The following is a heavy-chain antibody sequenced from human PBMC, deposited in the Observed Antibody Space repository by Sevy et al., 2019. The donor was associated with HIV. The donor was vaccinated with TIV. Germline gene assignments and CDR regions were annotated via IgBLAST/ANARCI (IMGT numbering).Heavy chain of an antibody. V-gene: IGHV4-39*01. J-gene: IGHJ2*01. CDR3: ATPRGSDCYEGIGGYFDL. Sequence: SETLSLTCTVSGGSISRSSYYWGWIRQPPGKGLEWIGSIYSTGSTSYNPSLKSRVTLSADTSKNQFSLKLDSVSAADTAVYYCATPRGSDCYEGIGGYFDLWGRGALVTVS. CDR1: GGSISRSSYY. D-gene: IGHD2-21*02. CDR2: IYSTGST.